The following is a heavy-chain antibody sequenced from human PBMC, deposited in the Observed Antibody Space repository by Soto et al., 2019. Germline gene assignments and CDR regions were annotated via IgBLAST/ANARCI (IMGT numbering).Heavy chain of an antibody. J-gene: IGHJ4*02. Sequence: PSETLSLTCAVSGGSISSSNWWSWVRQPPGKGLEWIGEIYHSGSTNYNPSLKSRVTISVDKSKNQFSLKLSSVTAADTAVYYYAGRGILEMATITPDYWGQGTLVTVYS. D-gene: IGHD5-12*01. CDR2: IYHSGST. CDR1: GGSISSSNW. CDR3: AGRGILEMATITPDY. V-gene: IGHV4-4*02.